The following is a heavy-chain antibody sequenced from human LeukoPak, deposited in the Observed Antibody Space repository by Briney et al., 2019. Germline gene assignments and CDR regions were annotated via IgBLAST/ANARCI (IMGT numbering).Heavy chain of an antibody. D-gene: IGHD2-2*02. CDR1: GYTFTSYG. J-gene: IGHJ4*02. CDR3: ARHWDCSSTSCYSAQKTFDY. CDR2: INTNTGNP. Sequence: ASVNVSCKASGYTFTSYGISWVRQATGQGLEWMGWINTNTGNPTYAQGFTGRFVFSLDTSVSTAYLQISSLKAEDTAVYYCARHWDCSSTSCYSAQKTFDYWGQGTLVTVSS. V-gene: IGHV7-4-1*02.